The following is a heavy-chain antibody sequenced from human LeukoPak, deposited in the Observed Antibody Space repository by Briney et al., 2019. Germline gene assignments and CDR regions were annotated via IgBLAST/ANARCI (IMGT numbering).Heavy chain of an antibody. D-gene: IGHD3-10*01. V-gene: IGHV1-69*13. CDR2: IIPIFGTA. Sequence: SVKVSCKASGGTFSSYAISWVRQAPGQGLEWMGGIIPIFGTANYAQKFQGRVTITADESTSTAYMELSSLRSEDMAVYYCARGVAYGSGSYYKYYFDYWGQGTLVTVSS. J-gene: IGHJ4*02. CDR1: GGTFSSYA. CDR3: ARGVAYGSGSYYKYYFDY.